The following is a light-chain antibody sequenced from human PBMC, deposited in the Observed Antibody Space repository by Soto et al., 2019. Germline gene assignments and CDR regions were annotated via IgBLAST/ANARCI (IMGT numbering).Light chain of an antibody. CDR3: QQLNSFPIP. Sequence: IQLTHSPSSLAASVGDRVTSSCRASQGIANFLSWYQQTPGKAPKLLIYGASTIQSGVPSRFSGSGSGTDFTLTISSLQPEDFATYYCQQLNSFPIPFGPGTKVDIK. CDR1: QGIANF. CDR2: GAS. V-gene: IGKV1-9*01. J-gene: IGKJ3*01.